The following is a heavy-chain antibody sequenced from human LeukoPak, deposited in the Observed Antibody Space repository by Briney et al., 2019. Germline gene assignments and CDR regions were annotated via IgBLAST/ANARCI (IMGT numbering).Heavy chain of an antibody. CDR2: ISWDGGST. CDR3: AKDSGYDFSGWYFDL. CDR1: GFTFDDYT. J-gene: IGHJ2*01. V-gene: IGHV3-43*01. D-gene: IGHD5-12*01. Sequence: GGSLRLSCAASGFTFDDYTMHWVRQAPGKGVEWVSLISWDGGSTYYADSVKGRFTISRDNRKNSLYLQMNSLRTEDTALYYCAKDSGYDFSGWYFDLWGRGTLVTVSS.